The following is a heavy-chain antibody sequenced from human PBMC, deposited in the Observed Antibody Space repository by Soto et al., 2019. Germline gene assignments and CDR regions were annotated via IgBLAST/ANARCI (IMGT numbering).Heavy chain of an antibody. D-gene: IGHD6-19*01. CDR3: ARSGRAGITVIGPIDY. Sequence: QVQLVQSGAEAKKPGASVKLSCRASECFSCYGMQWVRQAPGQRPEWLGWINGGNGDTKYSQKFQGRVTFTRYTSASTAYMDLRNLRSEATAVYYCARSGRAGITVIGPIDYWGQGTMVTVSS. V-gene: IGHV1-3*01. CDR2: INGGNGDT. CDR1: ECFSCYG. J-gene: IGHJ4*02.